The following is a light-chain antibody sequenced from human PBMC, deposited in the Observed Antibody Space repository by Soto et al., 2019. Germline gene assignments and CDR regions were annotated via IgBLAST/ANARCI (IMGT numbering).Light chain of an antibody. CDR1: SRDFGADNH. J-gene: IGLJ2*01. CDR3: CSYGGSVI. V-gene: IGLV2-11*01. CDR2: DVS. Sequence: QSALTQPRSVSGSPGQSVTISCSGPSRDFGADNHVAWYQQYPDKAPEVMIYDVSQRPSGVPARFSGSKSGNTASLTISGLQAEDEADYICCSYGGSVIFGGGTKVTVL.